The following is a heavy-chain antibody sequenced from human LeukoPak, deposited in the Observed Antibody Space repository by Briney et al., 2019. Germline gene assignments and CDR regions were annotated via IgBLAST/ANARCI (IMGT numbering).Heavy chain of an antibody. CDR2: VYKTGSA. J-gene: IGHJ4*02. D-gene: IGHD1-26*01. CDR1: GGSISSYY. CDR3: ARARSGSLLDH. V-gene: IGHV4-59*01. Sequence: SETLSLTCTVSGGSISSYYWSWIRQPPGKGLEFIGYVYKTGSANYNSSLRSRVSISIDTSKNQFSLKLRSVTAADTAVYYCARARSGSLLDHWGQGTLVSVSS.